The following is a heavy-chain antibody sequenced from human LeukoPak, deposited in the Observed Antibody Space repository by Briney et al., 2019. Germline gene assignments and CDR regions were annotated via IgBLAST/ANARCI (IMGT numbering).Heavy chain of an antibody. CDR2: ICYSGST. Sequence: SETLSLTCTVSGGSISSTSYYWGWLRQPPGQGREWIGSICYSGSTYYNPSLKSRVTISVDTFKSQFSLKLSSVTAADTAVYYCARLSYDFWSGPKPANYYFDFWSQGTLVTVSS. V-gene: IGHV4-39*01. D-gene: IGHD3-3*01. CDR3: ARLSYDFWSGPKPANYYFDF. CDR1: GGSISSTSYY. J-gene: IGHJ4*02.